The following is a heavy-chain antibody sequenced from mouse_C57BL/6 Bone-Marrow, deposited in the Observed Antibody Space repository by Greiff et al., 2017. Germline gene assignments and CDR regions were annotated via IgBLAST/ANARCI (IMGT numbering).Heavy chain of an antibody. CDR1: GYTFTSYW. CDR2: IHPNSGST. Sequence: VQLQQPGAELVKPGASVKLSCKASGYTFTSYWMHWVKQRPGQGLEWIGMIHPNSGSTNYNEKFKSKATLTVDKSSSTAYMQLSSLTSEDSAVDYCAREVLRVAMDYWGEGTSVTVSS. V-gene: IGHV1-64*01. CDR3: AREVLRVAMDY. J-gene: IGHJ4*01. D-gene: IGHD1-1*01.